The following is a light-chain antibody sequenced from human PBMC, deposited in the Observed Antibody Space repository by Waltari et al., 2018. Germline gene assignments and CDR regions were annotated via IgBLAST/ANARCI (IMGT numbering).Light chain of an antibody. CDR3: QQSYTGLT. CDR1: QSISSY. CDR2: AAS. Sequence: DIQMTQSPSSLSASVGDRVTITCRSIQSISSYLNWYPQKPGKAPKLLIYAASRLQRGVPSRFSGSGSGTDFTLTISSLQPEDFATYYCQQSYTGLTFGGGTKVEIK. V-gene: IGKV1-39*01. J-gene: IGKJ4*01.